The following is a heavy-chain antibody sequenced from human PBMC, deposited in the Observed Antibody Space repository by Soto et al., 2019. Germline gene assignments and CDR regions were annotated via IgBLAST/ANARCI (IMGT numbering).Heavy chain of an antibody. J-gene: IGHJ4*02. V-gene: IGHV4-28*07. Sequence: QVQLQESGPGLVKRSDTLCLTCAVSGYSISSSNWWGWIRQPPGKGLEWIGYIYYSGTTYYNPSLKSRVTMSVDTSKNQFSLKLTSVTAVDTAVYYCARREIQGPIDYWGQGTLVTVSS. CDR1: GYSISSSNW. CDR2: IYYSGTT. D-gene: IGHD1-26*01. CDR3: ARREIQGPIDY.